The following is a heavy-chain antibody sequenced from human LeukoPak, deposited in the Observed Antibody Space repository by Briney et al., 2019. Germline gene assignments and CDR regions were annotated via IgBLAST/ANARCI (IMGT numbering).Heavy chain of an antibody. Sequence: GGSLRLSCAASGLTFSSHWMHWVRQAPGKGLVWVSRINSDGSSTDYADSVKGRFTISRDNTKNTLYLQMNSLRAEDTAVYYCAKADIVATIYNYWGQGTLVTVSS. CDR3: AKADIVATIYNY. J-gene: IGHJ4*02. V-gene: IGHV3-74*01. CDR2: INSDGSST. CDR1: GLTFSSHW. D-gene: IGHD5-12*01.